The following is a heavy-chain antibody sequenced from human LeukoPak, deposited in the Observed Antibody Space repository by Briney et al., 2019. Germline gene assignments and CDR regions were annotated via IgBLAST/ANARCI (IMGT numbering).Heavy chain of an antibody. CDR2: ISSSSSYI. J-gene: IGHJ4*02. D-gene: IGHD2-15*01. Sequence: GGSLRLSCAASGFTFSSYSMNWVRQAPGKGLKWVSSISSSSSYIYYADSVKGRFTISRDNAKNSLYLQMNSLRAEDTAVYYCARERVYCSGGSCYGGGANNWGQGTLVTVSS. CDR1: GFTFSSYS. CDR3: ARERVYCSGGSCYGGGANN. V-gene: IGHV3-21*01.